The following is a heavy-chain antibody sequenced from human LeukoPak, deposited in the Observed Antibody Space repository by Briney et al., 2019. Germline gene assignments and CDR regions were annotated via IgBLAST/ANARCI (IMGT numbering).Heavy chain of an antibody. CDR2: ISYDGSNK. CDR3: ARPRDYYDTLDAFDI. CDR1: GGSISSSS. J-gene: IGHJ3*02. D-gene: IGHD3-22*01. V-gene: IGHV3-30*03. Sequence: PSETLSLTCTVSGGSISSSSYYWGWIRQPPGKGLEWVAVISYDGSNKYYADSVKGRFTISRDNSKNTLYLQMNSLRAEDTAVYYCARPRDYYDTLDAFDIWGQGTMVTVSS.